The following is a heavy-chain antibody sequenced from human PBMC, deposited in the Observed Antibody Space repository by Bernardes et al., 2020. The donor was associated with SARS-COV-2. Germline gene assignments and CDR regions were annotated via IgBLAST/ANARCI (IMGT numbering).Heavy chain of an antibody. V-gene: IGHV4-4*09. CDR3: AKEGGSGDYVWGSYRNTIYYYGMDV. J-gene: IGHJ6*02. Sequence: SETLSLTCTVSGTSITSNYWSWIRQSPGKGLEWIGCISNSGSTNYNPSLKSRLTISRDTCTNQFSLKLSSMTAADTAVYYCAKEGGSGDYVWGSYRNTIYYYGMDVWGQGTTVTVSS. CDR1: GTSITSNY. CDR2: ISNSGST. D-gene: IGHD3-16*02.